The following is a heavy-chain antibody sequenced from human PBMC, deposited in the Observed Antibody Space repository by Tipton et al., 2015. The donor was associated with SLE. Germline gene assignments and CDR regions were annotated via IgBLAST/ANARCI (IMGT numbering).Heavy chain of an antibody. CDR3: ARLAGAYDILTGYYQRYFDY. D-gene: IGHD3-9*01. Sequence: TLSLTCTVSGDSIGSGSNYSGWNRHPPGKGLVGLWGIYYSGSTYYNPSLKSRVTISVDTSKNQFSLKLSSATAADTAVYYCARLAGAYDILTGYYQRYFDYWGQGTLVTVSS. V-gene: IGHV4-39*01. CDR2: IYYSGST. CDR1: GDSIGSGSNY. J-gene: IGHJ4*02.